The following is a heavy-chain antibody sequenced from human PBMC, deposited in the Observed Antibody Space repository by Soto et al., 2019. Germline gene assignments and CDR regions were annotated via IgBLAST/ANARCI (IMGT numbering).Heavy chain of an antibody. D-gene: IGHD2-2*01. V-gene: IGHV3-30-3*01. J-gene: IGHJ6*02. Sequence: PGGSLRLSCAASGFTFSSYAMHWVRQAPGKGLEWVAVISYDGSNKYYADSVKGRFTISRDNSKNTLYLQMNSLRAEDTAVYYCAREVLFCSSTSCYDYYYYGMDVWGQGTTVTVSS. CDR3: AREVLFCSSTSCYDYYYYGMDV. CDR2: ISYDGSNK. CDR1: GFTFSSYA.